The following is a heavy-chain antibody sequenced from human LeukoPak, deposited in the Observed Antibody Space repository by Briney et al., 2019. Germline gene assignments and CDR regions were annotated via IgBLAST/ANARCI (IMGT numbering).Heavy chain of an antibody. D-gene: IGHD2-15*01. J-gene: IGHJ4*02. V-gene: IGHV3-53*01. CDR1: GFTVSSNY. CDR2: IYSGGST. CDR3: ASTPIGYCSSSSCNLDY. Sequence: PGGSLRLSCAASGFTVSSNYMSWVRQAPGKGLEWVSVIYSGGSTYYADSVKGRFTISRDNSKNTLYLQMNSLRAEDTALYYCASTPIGYCSSSSCNLDYWGQGTLVIVSS.